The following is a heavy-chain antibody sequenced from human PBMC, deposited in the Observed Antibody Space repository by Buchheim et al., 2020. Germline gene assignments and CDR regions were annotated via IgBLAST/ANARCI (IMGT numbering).Heavy chain of an antibody. V-gene: IGHV3-23*04. CDR1: GFTFSSYA. Sequence: EVQLVESGGGVVQPGRPLRLSCAASGFTFSSYAMSWVRQAPGKELEWVSAISGSGGSTYYADSVKGRFTISRDNSKNTLYLQMNSLRAEDTAVYYCAKVVGGTMIVPRWYFDLWGRGTL. CDR2: ISGSGGST. CDR3: AKVVGGTMIVPRWYFDL. D-gene: IGHD3-22*01. J-gene: IGHJ2*01.